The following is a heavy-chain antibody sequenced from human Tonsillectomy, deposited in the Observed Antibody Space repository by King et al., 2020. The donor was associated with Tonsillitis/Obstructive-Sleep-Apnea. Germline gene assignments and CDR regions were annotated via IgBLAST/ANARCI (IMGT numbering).Heavy chain of an antibody. CDR3: ARLHIGGAMVSY. D-gene: IGHD1-26*01. CDR2: IDPSDSYT. CDR1: GYSFTSYW. J-gene: IGHJ4*02. V-gene: IGHV5-10-1*01. Sequence: VQLVESGAEVKKPGESLRISCKGSGYSFTSYWISWVRQMPGKGLEWMGRIDPSDSYTNYTPSFQGHVTISADKSISTAYLPWSSLKASDTAMYYCARLHIGGAMVSYWGQGTLVTVSS.